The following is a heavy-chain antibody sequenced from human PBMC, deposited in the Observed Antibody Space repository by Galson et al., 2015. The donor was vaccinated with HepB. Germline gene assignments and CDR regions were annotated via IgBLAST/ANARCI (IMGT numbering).Heavy chain of an antibody. J-gene: IGHJ4*02. D-gene: IGHD5-18*01. V-gene: IGHV3-30-3*01. CDR1: GFTFSSYA. CDR2: ISYDGSNK. CDR3: AREQGLQLWSPFDY. Sequence: LRLSCAASGFTFSSYAMHWVRQAPGKGLEWVAVISYDGSNKYYADSVKGRFTISIDNSKNTLYLQMNSLRAEDTAVYYCAREQGLQLWSPFDYWGQGTLVTVSS.